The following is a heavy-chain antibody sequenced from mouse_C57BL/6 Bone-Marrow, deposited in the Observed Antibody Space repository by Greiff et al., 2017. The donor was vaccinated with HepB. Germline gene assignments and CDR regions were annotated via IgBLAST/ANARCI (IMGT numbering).Heavy chain of an antibody. Sequence: VQLQQSGAELARPGASVKLSCKASGYTFTSYGISWVKQRTGQGLEWIGEIYPRSGNTYYNEKFKGKATLTADKSSSTAYMELRSLTSEDSAVYFCARCMLYDYEGGYYAMDYWGQGTSVTVSS. CDR2: IYPRSGNT. CDR1: GYTFTSYG. V-gene: IGHV1-81*01. J-gene: IGHJ4*01. CDR3: ARCMLYDYEGGYYAMDY. D-gene: IGHD2-4*01.